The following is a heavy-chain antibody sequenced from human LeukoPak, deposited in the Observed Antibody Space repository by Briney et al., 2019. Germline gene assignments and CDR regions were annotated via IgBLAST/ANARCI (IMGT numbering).Heavy chain of an antibody. CDR3: ARYGSGSYYRPYRYFDL. D-gene: IGHD3-10*01. CDR2: INHSGST. J-gene: IGHJ2*01. CDR1: GGSFSGYY. V-gene: IGHV4-34*01. Sequence: PSETLSLTCAVYGGSFSGYYWSWIRQPPGKGLEWIGEINHSGSTNYNPSLKSRVTISVDTSKNQFPLKLSSVTAADTAVYYCARYGSGSYYRPYRYFDLWGRGTLVTVSS.